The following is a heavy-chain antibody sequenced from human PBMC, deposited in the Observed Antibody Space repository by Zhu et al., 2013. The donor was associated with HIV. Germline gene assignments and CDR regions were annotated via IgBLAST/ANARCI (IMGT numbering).Heavy chain of an antibody. J-gene: IGHJ4*02. CDR3: AGDIPGNSDH. V-gene: IGHV4-34*01. Sequence: QVQLRQWGAGLLRPSETLSLTCAVYNGSFSGHFWSWIRQPPGKGLEWIGEVNQSGRTNYNPSLKSRVTISVDTSKNQFSLKLSSVTAADTAVYYCAGDIPGNSDHWGQGTLVTVSS. CDR1: NGSFSGHF. D-gene: IGHD3-9*01. CDR2: VNQSGRT.